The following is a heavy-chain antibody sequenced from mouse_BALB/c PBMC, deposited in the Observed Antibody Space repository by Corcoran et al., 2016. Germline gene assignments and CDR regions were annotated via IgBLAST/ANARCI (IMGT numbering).Heavy chain of an antibody. Sequence: QIQLVQPGPELKKPGETVKISCKASGYTFTNYGMNWVKQAPGKGLKWMGWINTYTGESTYADDFKGRFAFSLETSASTAYLQINNLKNEDTATYFCAREPYAMDYWGQGTSVTVSS. V-gene: IGHV9-3-1*01. CDR1: GYTFTNYG. CDR3: AREPYAMDY. J-gene: IGHJ4*01. CDR2: INTYTGES.